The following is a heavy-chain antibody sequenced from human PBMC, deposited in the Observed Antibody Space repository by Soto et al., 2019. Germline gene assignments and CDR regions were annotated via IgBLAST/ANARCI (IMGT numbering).Heavy chain of an antibody. Sequence: PGGSLRLSCAASGFTFDDYTMHWVRQAPGKGLEWVSLISWDGGSTYYADFVKGRFTISRDNSKNSLYLQMNSLRTEDTALYYFSKDMDCSGGSCGNYYYYGMDVWGQGTTVTVSS. J-gene: IGHJ6*02. D-gene: IGHD2-15*01. CDR3: SKDMDCSGGSCGNYYYYGMDV. V-gene: IGHV3-43*01. CDR1: GFTFDDYT. CDR2: ISWDGGST.